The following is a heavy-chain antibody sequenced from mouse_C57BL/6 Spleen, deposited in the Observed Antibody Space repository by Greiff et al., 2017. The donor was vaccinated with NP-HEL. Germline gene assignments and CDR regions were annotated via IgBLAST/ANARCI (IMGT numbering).Heavy chain of an antibody. D-gene: IGHD1-1*01. V-gene: IGHV5-16*01. Sequence: EVHLVESEGGLVQPGSSMKLSCTASGFTFSDYYMAWVRQVPEKGLEWVANINYDGSSTYYLDSLKSRFIISRDNAKNILYLQMSSLKSEDTATYYCARVGITTVVADWYFDVWGTGTTVTVSS. J-gene: IGHJ1*03. CDR2: INYDGSST. CDR3: ARVGITTVVADWYFDV. CDR1: GFTFSDYY.